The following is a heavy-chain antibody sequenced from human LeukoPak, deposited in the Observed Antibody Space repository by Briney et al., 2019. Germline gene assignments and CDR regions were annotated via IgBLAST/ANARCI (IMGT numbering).Heavy chain of an antibody. CDR2: INPNSGGT. Sequence: ASVKVSCKASGYTFASYGINWVRQAPGQGLEWMGWINPNSGGTNYAQKFQGWVTMTRDTSISTAYMELSRLRSDDTAVYYCARRWFGESIDAFDIWGQGTMVTVSS. D-gene: IGHD3-10*01. V-gene: IGHV1-2*04. CDR3: ARRWFGESIDAFDI. CDR1: GYTFASYG. J-gene: IGHJ3*02.